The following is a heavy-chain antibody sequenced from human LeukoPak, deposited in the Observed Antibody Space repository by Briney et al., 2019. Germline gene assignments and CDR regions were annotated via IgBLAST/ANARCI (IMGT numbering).Heavy chain of an antibody. J-gene: IGHJ4*02. V-gene: IGHV3-13*01. Sequence: GGSPRLSCAASGFTFIDCDMHWVRQVIGKGLEWVSAIGIRGDTHYSGSVKGRFTISRENAESSLYLQMNSLRAEDTAVYYCARGGIQVSGIDEFDYWGQGTLVTVSS. CDR3: ARGGIQVSGIDEFDY. CDR1: GFTFIDCD. D-gene: IGHD6-19*01. CDR2: IGIRGDT.